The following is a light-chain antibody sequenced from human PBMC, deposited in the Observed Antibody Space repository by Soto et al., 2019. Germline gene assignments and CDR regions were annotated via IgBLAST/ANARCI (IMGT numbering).Light chain of an antibody. V-gene: IGLV3-21*02. CDR1: NIGSQS. J-gene: IGLJ2*01. CDR2: DDS. CDR3: QVWDSSSDHPNVV. Sequence: SYELTQPPSVSVAPGQTARISCGGSNIGSQSVHWYQQKPGQAPVLVVYDDSDRPSGIPERFSGSNSGNTATLTISRVEAGDEADYYCQVWDSSSDHPNVVFGGGTKLTVL.